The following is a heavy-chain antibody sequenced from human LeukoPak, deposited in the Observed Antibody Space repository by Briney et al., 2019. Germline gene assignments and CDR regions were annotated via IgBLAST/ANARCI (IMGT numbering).Heavy chain of an antibody. J-gene: IGHJ4*02. CDR3: ASGERIAVAGLFDY. CDR2: IWYDGSNK. Sequence: GGSLRLSCAASGFTFSSYGMHWVRQAPGKGLEWVAVIWYDGSNKYYADSVKGRFTISRDNSKNTLYLQINSLRAEDTAVYYCASGERIAVAGLFDYWGQGTLVTVSS. D-gene: IGHD6-19*01. CDR1: GFTFSSYG. V-gene: IGHV3-33*08.